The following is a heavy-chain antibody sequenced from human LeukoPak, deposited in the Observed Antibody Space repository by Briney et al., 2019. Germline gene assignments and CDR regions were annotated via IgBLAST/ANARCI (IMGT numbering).Heavy chain of an antibody. CDR2: IYYSGST. Sequence: KPSETLSLTCTVSGGSISSHYWSWIRQPPGKGLEWIGYIYYSGSTNYNPSLKSRVTISVDTSKNQFSLKLSSVTAADTAVYYCARVVSRSSRWIDAFDIWGQGTMVTVSS. V-gene: IGHV4-59*11. D-gene: IGHD6-13*01. CDR1: GGSISSHY. J-gene: IGHJ3*02. CDR3: ARVVSRSSRWIDAFDI.